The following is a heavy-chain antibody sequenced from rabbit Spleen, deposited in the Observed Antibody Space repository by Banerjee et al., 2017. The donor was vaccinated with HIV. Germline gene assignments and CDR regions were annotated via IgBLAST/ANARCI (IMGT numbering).Heavy chain of an antibody. Sequence: QSLEESGGDLVKPGASLTLTCTASGFTLSSYWICWVRQAPGKGLEWIACINAVTGKAVYANWAKGRFTISKTPSTTVTLQMTSLTAADTANYFCARRYDANHYYGHFNLWGPGTLVTVS. CDR3: ARRYDANHYYGHFNL. V-gene: IGHV1S40*01. CDR1: GFTLSSYW. CDR2: INAVTGKA. J-gene: IGHJ4*01. D-gene: IGHD1-1*01.